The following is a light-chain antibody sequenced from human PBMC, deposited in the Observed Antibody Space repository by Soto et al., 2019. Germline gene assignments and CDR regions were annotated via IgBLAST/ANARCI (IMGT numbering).Light chain of an antibody. J-gene: IGLJ2*01. CDR1: SSDVGSYNL. CDR2: EVS. CDR3: CSYAGSNVV. Sequence: QPVLTQPASVSGSPGQSITISCTGTSSDVGSYNLVSWYQQHPGKAPKLMIYEVSKRPSGVSNRFSGSKSGNTASLTISGLQAEDEADYYCCSYAGSNVVFGGGTKLTVL. V-gene: IGLV2-23*02.